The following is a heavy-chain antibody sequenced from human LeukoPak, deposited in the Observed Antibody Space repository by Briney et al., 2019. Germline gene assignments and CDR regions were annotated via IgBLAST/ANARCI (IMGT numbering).Heavy chain of an antibody. V-gene: IGHV3-23*01. D-gene: IGHD6-19*01. Sequence: GGSLRLSCAASGFTSSSYAMYWVRQAPGKGLEWVSGIFGSGGSTHYADSVKGRFTISRDNSKNTVYLQMNSLRAEDTAVYYCAKTTTGYSSGRFPGWPVDYWGQGTLVTVSS. CDR1: GFTSSSYA. J-gene: IGHJ4*02. CDR2: IFGSGGST. CDR3: AKTTTGYSSGRFPGWPVDY.